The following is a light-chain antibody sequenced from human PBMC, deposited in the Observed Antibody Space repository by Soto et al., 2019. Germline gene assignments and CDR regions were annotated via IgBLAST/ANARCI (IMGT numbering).Light chain of an antibody. Sequence: EIVLTQSPGTLSLSPGERATLSCRATESVVSNYLAWYQLKPGQAPRLLIYDASSRTTGIPDRFSGSGSGTDFTLTISRLEPEDFAVYYCQQYGSSGTFGQGTKVDTK. CDR2: DAS. CDR1: ESVVSNY. J-gene: IGKJ1*01. CDR3: QQYGSSGT. V-gene: IGKV3-20*01.